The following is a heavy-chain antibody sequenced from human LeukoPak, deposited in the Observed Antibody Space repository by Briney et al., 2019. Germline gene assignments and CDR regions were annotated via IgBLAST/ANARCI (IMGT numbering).Heavy chain of an antibody. J-gene: IGHJ4*02. V-gene: IGHV3-74*01. CDR1: GFTFSSYW. CDR3: ARDRYTFDY. D-gene: IGHD5-18*01. CDR2: INSDGSTT. Sequence: GGSLRLSCAASGFTFSSYWMQWVRQAPGKGLVWVSRINSDGSTTNYADSVRGRFTISRDNAQNTLYLQMTSLGAEDTAMYYCARDRYTFDYWGQGTLVTVSS.